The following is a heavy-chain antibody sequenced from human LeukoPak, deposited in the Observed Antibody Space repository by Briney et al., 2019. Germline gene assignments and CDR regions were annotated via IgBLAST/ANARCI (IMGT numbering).Heavy chain of an antibody. J-gene: IGHJ3*02. Sequence: SVKVSCKASGGTFSSYAISWVRQAPGQGLEWMGGIIPIFGTANYAQKFRGRVTITADESTSTAYMELSSLISEDTAVYYCAGPDYYDSSGYDAFDIWGQGTMVTVSS. D-gene: IGHD3-22*01. CDR1: GGTFSSYA. V-gene: IGHV1-69*01. CDR3: AGPDYYDSSGYDAFDI. CDR2: IIPIFGTA.